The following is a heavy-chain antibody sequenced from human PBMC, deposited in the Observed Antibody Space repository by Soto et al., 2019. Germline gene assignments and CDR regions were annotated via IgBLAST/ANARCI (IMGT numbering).Heavy chain of an antibody. J-gene: IGHJ4*02. D-gene: IGHD2-15*01. CDR2: IKQDGSEK. Sequence: GGSLRLSCAASGFTFSSYWMSWVRQAPGKGLEWVANIKQDGSEKYYVDSVKGRFTISRDNAKNSLYLQMNSLRAEDTAVYYCAREGRRGCSGGSCYGLWGQGTLVTVSS. V-gene: IGHV3-7*01. CDR3: AREGRRGCSGGSCYGL. CDR1: GFTFSSYW.